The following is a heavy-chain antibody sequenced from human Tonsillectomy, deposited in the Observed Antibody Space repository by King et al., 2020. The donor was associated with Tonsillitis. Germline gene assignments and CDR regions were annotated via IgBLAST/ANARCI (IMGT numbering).Heavy chain of an antibody. CDR3: AKDTSKYSGYDGFYY. V-gene: IGHV3-9*01. CDR1: GFTFDDYS. Sequence: VQLVESGGGLVQPGRSLRLSCAASGFTFDDYSMHWVRRPPGEGLEWVSGITWNSGSIDYADSVRGRFTISRDNAKNSLYLQMNSLRAEDTAFYYGAKDTSKYSGYDGFYYWGQGTLVTASS. CDR2: ITWNSGSI. D-gene: IGHD5-12*01. J-gene: IGHJ4*02.